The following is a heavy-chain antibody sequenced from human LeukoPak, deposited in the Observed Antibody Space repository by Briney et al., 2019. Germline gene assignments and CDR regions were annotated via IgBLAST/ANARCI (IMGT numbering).Heavy chain of an antibody. CDR3: ARLESSSWYQFGS. D-gene: IGHD6-13*01. CDR1: GYSFTSYW. V-gene: IGHV5-51*01. J-gene: IGHJ4*02. CDR2: IYPGDSDT. Sequence: GESLKISCKGSGYSFTSYWIGWVRQMPGKGLGWMGIIYPGDSDTRYSPSFQGQVTISADKSISTAYLQWSSLKASDTAMYYCARLESSSWYQFGSWGQGTLVTVSS.